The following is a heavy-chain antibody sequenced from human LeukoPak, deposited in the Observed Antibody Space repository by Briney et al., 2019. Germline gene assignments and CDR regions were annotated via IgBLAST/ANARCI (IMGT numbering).Heavy chain of an antibody. CDR1: GYTFTGYY. D-gene: IGHD5-12*01. J-gene: IGHJ5*02. V-gene: IGHV1-2*02. CDR3: ARALPISIVATPGGFDP. CDR2: INPNSGGT. Sequence: ASVKVPCKASGYTFTGYYMHWVRQAPGQGLEWMGWINPNSGGTNYAQKFQGRVTMTRDTSISTAYMELSRLRSDDTAVYYCARALPISIVATPGGFDPWGQGTLVTVSS.